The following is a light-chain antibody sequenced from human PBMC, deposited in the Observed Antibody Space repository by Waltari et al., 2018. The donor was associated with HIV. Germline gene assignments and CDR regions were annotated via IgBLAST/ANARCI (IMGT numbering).Light chain of an antibody. V-gene: IGKV1-39*01. CDR3: QQYYSYPRT. CDR2: TAS. J-gene: IGKJ4*01. CDR1: QSITNY. Sequence: DIQMTQSPSSLSASVGDRVTITCRASQSITNYLNWYQQKPGKAPKLLIYTASSLQSGVPSRFTGSGSGTDFTLTISSLQSEDFATYYCQQYYSYPRTFGGGTRVEIK.